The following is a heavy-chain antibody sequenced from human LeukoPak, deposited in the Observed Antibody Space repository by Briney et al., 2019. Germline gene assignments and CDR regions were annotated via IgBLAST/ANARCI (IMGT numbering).Heavy chain of an antibody. V-gene: IGHV1-2*02. CDR1: GYTFTGYY. CDR2: INPNSGGT. D-gene: IGHD1-1*01. J-gene: IGHJ4*02. Sequence: ASVKVSCKASGYTFTGYYMHWVRQAPGQGLEWMGWINPNSGGTNYAQKFQGRVTMTRDTSISTAYMELSRLRSDDTAVYYCARDGTGYPIPLIDYWGQGTLVTVSS. CDR3: ARDGTGYPIPLIDY.